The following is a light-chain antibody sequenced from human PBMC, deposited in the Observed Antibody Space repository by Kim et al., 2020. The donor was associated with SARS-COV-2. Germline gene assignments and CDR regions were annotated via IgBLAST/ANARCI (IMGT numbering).Light chain of an antibody. CDR1: SGSIASNY. Sequence: KTVTISRTRSSGSIASNYVQWYPQRPGSAPTTVIYEDNQRPSGVPDRFSGSIDSSSNSASLTISGLKTEDEADYYCQSYDSSNLWVFGGGTQLTVL. V-gene: IGLV6-57*03. J-gene: IGLJ3*02. CDR3: QSYDSSNLWV. CDR2: EDN.